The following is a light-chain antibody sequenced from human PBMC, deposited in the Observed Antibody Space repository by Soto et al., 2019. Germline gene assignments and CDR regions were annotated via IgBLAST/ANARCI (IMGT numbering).Light chain of an antibody. CDR1: QSIDSS. V-gene: IGKV1-5*03. Sequence: DFQLAQSPSTLSASLGDGVTISCRASQSIDSSLAWYQQKPGRAPKVIITKTSILEGGVPSRFSGSVSGTEFTLSITNLQPADFATYYCQQYKDYPLTFGGGTKVDIK. CDR3: QQYKDYPLT. J-gene: IGKJ4*01. CDR2: KTS.